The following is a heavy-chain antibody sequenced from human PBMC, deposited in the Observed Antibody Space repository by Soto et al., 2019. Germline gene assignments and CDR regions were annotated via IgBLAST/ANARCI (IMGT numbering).Heavy chain of an antibody. D-gene: IGHD3-22*01. CDR3: ARSYDSSGYPTHPFDY. CDR2: ISAYNGNT. Sequence: GASVKVSCKASGYTFTSYGISWVRQAPGQGLEWMGWISAYNGNTNYAQKLQGRVTMTTDTSTSTAYMELRSLRSDDTAVYYCARSYDSSGYPTHPFDYWGQGTLVTVSS. J-gene: IGHJ4*02. V-gene: IGHV1-18*01. CDR1: GYTFTSYG.